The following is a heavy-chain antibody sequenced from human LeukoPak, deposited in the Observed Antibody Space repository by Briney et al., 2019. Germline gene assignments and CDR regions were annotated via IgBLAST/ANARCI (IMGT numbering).Heavy chain of an antibody. D-gene: IGHD3-3*01. CDR3: ARETKLEWLLIFDY. CDR2: INPNSGGT. Sequence: ASVKVSCEASGYTFTGYYLHWVRQAPGQGPEWMGRINPNSGGTNYAQKFQGRVTMTRDTSINTAYMELSRLRSDDTAVYYCARETKLEWLLIFDYWGQGTLVTVSS. J-gene: IGHJ4*02. V-gene: IGHV1-2*06. CDR1: GYTFTGYY.